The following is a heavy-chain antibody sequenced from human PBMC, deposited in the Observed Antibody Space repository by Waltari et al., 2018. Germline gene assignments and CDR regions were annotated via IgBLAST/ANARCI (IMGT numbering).Heavy chain of an antibody. CDR2: ISSSGSTI. J-gene: IGHJ3*02. CDR3: ARELVRNQWPDAFDI. CDR1: GFTFSSYE. V-gene: IGHV3-48*03. Sequence: EVQLVESGGGLVQPGGSLRLSCAASGFTFSSYEMNWVRQAPGKGLEWVSYISSSGSTIYYADSVKGRFTISRDNAKNSLYLQMNSLRAEDTAVYYCARELVRNQWPDAFDIRGQGTMVTVSS. D-gene: IGHD6-19*01.